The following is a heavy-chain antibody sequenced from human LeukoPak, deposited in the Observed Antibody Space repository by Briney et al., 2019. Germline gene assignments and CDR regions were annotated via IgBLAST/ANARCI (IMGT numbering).Heavy chain of an antibody. J-gene: IGHJ5*02. D-gene: IGHD3-22*01. CDR1: GFTFRTSA. Sequence: GSSVTFSCKASGFTFRTSAVQWVRRARGQRLEWIGWIVVGSGNTNYAQKFQERVTISRDMSTSTAYMELSSLRSEDTAVYYCAAQVNYHGSTVWDRWGQGNLVSVSS. V-gene: IGHV1-58*01. CDR3: AAQVNYHGSTVWDR. CDR2: IVVGSGNT.